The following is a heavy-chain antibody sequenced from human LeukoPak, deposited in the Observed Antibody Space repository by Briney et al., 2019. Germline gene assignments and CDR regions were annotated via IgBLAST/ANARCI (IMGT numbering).Heavy chain of an antibody. V-gene: IGHV3-21*01. CDR3: ASTSWGVPAAKGAFDI. Sequence: SGGSLRLSCAASGFTFSSYIMNWVRQAPGKGLEWVSSISSSSSYIYYADSVKGRFTISRDNAKNSLYLQMNSLRAEDTAVYYCASTSWGVPAAKGAFDIWGQGTMVTVSS. D-gene: IGHD2-2*01. CDR1: GFTFSSYI. CDR2: ISSSSSYI. J-gene: IGHJ3*02.